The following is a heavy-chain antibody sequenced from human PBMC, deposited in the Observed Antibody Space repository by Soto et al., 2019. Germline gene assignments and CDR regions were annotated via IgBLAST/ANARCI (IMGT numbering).Heavy chain of an antibody. J-gene: IGHJ4*02. Sequence: GGSLRLSCAASGFTVSSNYMSWVRQAPGKGLEWVSVIYSGGSTYYADSVKGRFTISRDNSKNTLYLQMNSLRAEDTAVYYCAREPDGSGSYYWGQGTLVTVSS. CDR3: AREPDGSGSYY. D-gene: IGHD3-10*01. V-gene: IGHV3-53*01. CDR2: IYSGGST. CDR1: GFTVSSNY.